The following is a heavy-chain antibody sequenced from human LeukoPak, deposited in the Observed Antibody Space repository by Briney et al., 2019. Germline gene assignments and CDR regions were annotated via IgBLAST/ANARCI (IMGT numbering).Heavy chain of an antibody. Sequence: GESLKISCKGSGYSFISYWIGWVRQMPGKGLEWMGIIYPGDSDTRYSPSFQGQVTISADKSISTAYLQWSSLKASDTAMYYCARQACTSCYTSYYYYGMDVWGQGTTVTVSS. CDR3: ARQACTSCYTSYYYYGMDV. D-gene: IGHD2-2*02. CDR1: GYSFISYW. CDR2: IYPGDSDT. J-gene: IGHJ6*02. V-gene: IGHV5-51*01.